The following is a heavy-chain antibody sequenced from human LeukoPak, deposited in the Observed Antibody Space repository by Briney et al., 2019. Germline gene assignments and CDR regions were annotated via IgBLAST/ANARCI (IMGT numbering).Heavy chain of an antibody. CDR2: IYYSGST. D-gene: IGHD5-18*01. CDR1: GGSISSSSYY. J-gene: IGHJ4*02. Sequence: SETLSLTCTVSGGSISSSSYYWGWIRQPPGKGLEWIGSIYYSGSTYYNPSLKSRVTISVDTSKNQFSLKLSSVTAADTAVYYCARHSPMGYSYGPPFDYWGQGTLVTVSS. V-gene: IGHV4-39*01. CDR3: ARHSPMGYSYGPPFDY.